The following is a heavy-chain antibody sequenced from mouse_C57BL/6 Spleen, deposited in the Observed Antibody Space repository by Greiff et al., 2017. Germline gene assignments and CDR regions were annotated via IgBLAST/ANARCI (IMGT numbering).Heavy chain of an antibody. D-gene: IGHD1-1*01. CDR3: ARPYYYGSSYEAWFAY. J-gene: IGHJ3*01. CDR2: IDPSDSYT. CDR1: GYTFTSYW. Sequence: QVQLQQPGAELVMPGASVKLSCKASGYTFTSYWMHWVKQRPGQGLEWIGEIDPSDSYTNYNQKFKGKSTLTVDKSSSTAYMQLNSLTSEDSAVYYCARPYYYGSSYEAWFAYWGQGTLVTVSA. V-gene: IGHV1-69*01.